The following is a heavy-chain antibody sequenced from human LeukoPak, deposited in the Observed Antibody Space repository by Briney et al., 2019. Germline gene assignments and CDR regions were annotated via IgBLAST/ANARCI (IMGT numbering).Heavy chain of an antibody. CDR2: IYPGDSDT. V-gene: IGHV5-51*01. D-gene: IGHD3-9*01. Sequence: GESLKISCKGSGYSFTSYWIAWVRQMPGKGLEWMGIIYPGDSDTRYSPSFQGQVTMSADKSISTAYLQWSSLKASDTAMYYCARRAVGAGYDFDYWGQGTLVTASS. CDR1: GYSFTSYW. CDR3: ARRAVGAGYDFDY. J-gene: IGHJ4*02.